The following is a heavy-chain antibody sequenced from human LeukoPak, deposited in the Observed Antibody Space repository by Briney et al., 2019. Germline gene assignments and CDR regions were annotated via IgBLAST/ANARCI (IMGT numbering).Heavy chain of an antibody. Sequence: ASVKVSCKASGYIFTDYYMHWVRQAPGQELEWMGRINPNSGGTNYAQKFQGRVTMTRDTSISTAYMELSRLRSDDTAVYYCASGGGHQKYGTSDYWGQGTLVTVSS. V-gene: IGHV1-2*06. CDR2: INPNSGGT. CDR3: ASGGGHQKYGTSDY. D-gene: IGHD2-15*01. J-gene: IGHJ4*02. CDR1: GYIFTDYY.